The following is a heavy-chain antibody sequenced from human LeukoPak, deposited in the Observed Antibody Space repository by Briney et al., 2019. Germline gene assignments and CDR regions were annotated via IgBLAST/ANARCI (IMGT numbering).Heavy chain of an antibody. CDR1: GLTFSNYW. V-gene: IGHV3-7*01. Sequence: GGSLRLSCAASGLTFSNYWMTWVRQAPGKGLEWVATIKQDGSEKYYVDSVKGRFTISRDNAKNSLYLQMNSLRAEDTAVYYCARDKFGPYFDYWGQGTLVTVSS. CDR2: IKQDGSEK. J-gene: IGHJ4*02. D-gene: IGHD3-10*01. CDR3: ARDKFGPYFDY.